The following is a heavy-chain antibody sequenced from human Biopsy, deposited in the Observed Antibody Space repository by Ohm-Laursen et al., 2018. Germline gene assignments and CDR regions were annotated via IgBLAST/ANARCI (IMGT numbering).Heavy chain of an antibody. CDR1: GYTFTRYY. CDR3: ARDYQPKIMTIHYYYYGMDV. D-gene: IGHD2-2*01. CDR2: INPSHGST. J-gene: IGHJ6*02. V-gene: IGHV1-46*01. Sequence: ASVKVSCKASGYTFTRYYMHWVRQAPGQGLQWMGLINPSHGSTGSAQKFEGRFTMTRDTSTSTFYMELSSLRSDDTAVYYCARDYQPKIMTIHYYYYGMDVWGLGITVTVSS.